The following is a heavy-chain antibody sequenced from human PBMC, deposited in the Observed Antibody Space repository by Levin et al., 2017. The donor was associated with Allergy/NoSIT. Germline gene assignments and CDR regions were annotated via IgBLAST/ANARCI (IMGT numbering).Heavy chain of an antibody. V-gene: IGHV3-30*18. CDR2: ISYDGSNK. J-gene: IGHJ4*02. CDR1: GFTFSSYG. D-gene: IGHD6-19*01. CDR3: AKDPKPYSSGWESYFDY. Sequence: PGGSLRLSCAASGFTFSSYGMHWVRQAPGKGLEWVAVISYDGSNKYYADSVKGRFTISRDNSKNTLYLQMNSLRAEDTAVYYCAKDPKPYSSGWESYFDYWGQGTLVTVSS.